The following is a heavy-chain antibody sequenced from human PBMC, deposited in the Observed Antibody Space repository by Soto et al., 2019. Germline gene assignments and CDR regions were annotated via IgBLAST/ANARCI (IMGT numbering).Heavy chain of an antibody. V-gene: IGHV4-59*01. CDR2: IYYSGST. Sequence: PSETLSLTCTVSGGYISSYYWSWIRQPPGKGLEWIGYIYYSGSTNYNPSIKSRVTISVDTSKNQFSLKLSSVTAADTAVYYCARNTPTVAFDIWGQGTMVTVSS. J-gene: IGHJ3*02. D-gene: IGHD2-2*02. CDR3: ARNTPTVAFDI. CDR1: GGYISSYY.